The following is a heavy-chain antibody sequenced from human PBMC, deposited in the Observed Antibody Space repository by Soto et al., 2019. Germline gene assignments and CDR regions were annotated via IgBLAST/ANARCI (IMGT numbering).Heavy chain of an antibody. CDR1: GDSVSSNSAA. CDR3: ARGMAVVGATIVFDY. Sequence: SQTLSLTCAISGDSVSSNSAAWNWIRQSPSRGLEWLGRTYYRSKWYNDYAVSVRSRITFNPDTSKNQFSLQLNSVTPEDTAVYYCARGMAVVGATIVFDYWGQGTLVTRLL. D-gene: IGHD2-15*01. CDR2: TYYRSKWYN. J-gene: IGHJ4*02. V-gene: IGHV6-1*01.